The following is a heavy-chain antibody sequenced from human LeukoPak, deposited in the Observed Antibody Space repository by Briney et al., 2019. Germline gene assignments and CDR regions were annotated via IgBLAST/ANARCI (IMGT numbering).Heavy chain of an antibody. Sequence: GGSLRLSCAASGFTFTSYSMSWVRPAPGKGLEWVSGTSDRGDYTYYADSVKGRFTISRDSSKNTLFLQMNSLRAEDTALYFCARKAQYNGHYPLDYWGQGTLVTVSS. J-gene: IGHJ4*02. CDR2: TSDRGDYT. V-gene: IGHV3-23*01. CDR3: ARKAQYNGHYPLDY. CDR1: GFTFTSYS. D-gene: IGHD1-7*01.